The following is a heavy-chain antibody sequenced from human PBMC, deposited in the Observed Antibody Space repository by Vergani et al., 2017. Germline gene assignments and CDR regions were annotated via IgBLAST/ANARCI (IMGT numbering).Heavy chain of an antibody. V-gene: IGHV3-11*06. Sequence: QVQLVESGGGLVKPGGSLRLSCAASGFTFSDYYMSWIRQAPGKGLEWVSYISSSSSYTNYADSVKGRFTISRDNAKNSLYLQMNSLRAEDTAVYYCARSGENVVAMAAYFDYWGQGTLVTVSS. CDR1: GFTFSDYY. D-gene: IGHD2-15*01. CDR2: ISSSSSYT. CDR3: ARSGENVVAMAAYFDY. J-gene: IGHJ4*02.